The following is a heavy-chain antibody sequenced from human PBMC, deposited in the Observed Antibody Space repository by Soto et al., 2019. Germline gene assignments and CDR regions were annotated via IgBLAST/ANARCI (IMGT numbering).Heavy chain of an antibody. V-gene: IGHV1-46*01. CDR2: IRPGESVT. D-gene: IGHD6-19*01. CDR3: AREPPHNSGFDY. CDR1: GDTFTGFY. Sequence: VASVKVSCKSSGDTFTGFYMHWVRQAPGQGLEWMGIIRPGESVTTYAQKFQGKITMTKDTSASTVYMELSSLRSEDTAVYYCAREPPHNSGFDYWGQGTLVTVSS. J-gene: IGHJ4*02.